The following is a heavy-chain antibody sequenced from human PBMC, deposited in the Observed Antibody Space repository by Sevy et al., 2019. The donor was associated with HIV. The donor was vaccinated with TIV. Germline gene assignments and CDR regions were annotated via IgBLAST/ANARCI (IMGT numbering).Heavy chain of an antibody. J-gene: IGHJ4*02. CDR1: GFTFSSYA. CDR2: ISYDGSNK. V-gene: IGHV3-30-3*01. Sequence: GGSLRLSCAASGFTFSSYAMHWVRQAPGKGLEWVAVISYDGSNKYYADSVKGRFTISRDNSKNTLYLQMNSLSAEDTAVYYWGGAPMYYYGSGSYLDYWGQGTLVTVSS. CDR3: GGAPMYYYGSGSYLDY. D-gene: IGHD3-10*01.